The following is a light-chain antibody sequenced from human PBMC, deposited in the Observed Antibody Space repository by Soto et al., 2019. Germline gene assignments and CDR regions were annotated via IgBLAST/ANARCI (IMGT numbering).Light chain of an antibody. CDR2: EVS. V-gene: IGLV2-8*01. CDR3: SSYAGSHNFVV. J-gene: IGLJ2*01. Sequence: QSALTQPPSASGSPGQSVTISCTGTSRDVGVYNYVSWYQHHSGKAPKLMIYEVSKRPSGVPDRFSGSKSGNTASLIVSGLQADDEADYYCSSYAGSHNFVVFGGGTKLTVL. CDR1: SRDVGVYNY.